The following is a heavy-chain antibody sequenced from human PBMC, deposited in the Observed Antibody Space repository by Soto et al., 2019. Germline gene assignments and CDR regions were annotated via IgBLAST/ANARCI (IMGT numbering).Heavy chain of an antibody. CDR3: ARVSTRGVVTAIYFGY. J-gene: IGHJ4*02. Sequence: GASVKVSCKASGGTFSSYAISWVRQAPGQGLEWMGGIIPIFGTANYAQKFQGRVTITADESTSTAYMELSSLRSEDTAVYYCARVSTRGVVTAIYFGYWGQGTLVTVSS. CDR1: GGTFSSYA. V-gene: IGHV1-69*13. D-gene: IGHD2-21*02. CDR2: IIPIFGTA.